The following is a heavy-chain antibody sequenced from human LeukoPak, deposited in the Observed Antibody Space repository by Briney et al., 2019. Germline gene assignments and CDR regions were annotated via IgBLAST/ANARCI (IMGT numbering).Heavy chain of an antibody. Sequence: SETLSLPCTVSGGSISSYYWSWIRQPPGKGLEWIGYIYSSGSTNYNPSLKSRVTISVDTSKNQFSLKLSSVTAADTAVYYCASALATHREDMDYYYYMDVWGKGTTVTVSS. CDR2: IYSSGST. J-gene: IGHJ6*03. V-gene: IGHV4-59*01. CDR3: ASALATHREDMDYYYYMDV. CDR1: GGSISSYY. D-gene: IGHD2-15*01.